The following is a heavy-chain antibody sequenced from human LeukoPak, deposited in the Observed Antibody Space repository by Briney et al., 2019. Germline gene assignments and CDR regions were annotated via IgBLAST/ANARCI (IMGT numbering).Heavy chain of an antibody. Sequence: SETLSLTCTVSGGSISSSSYYWGWIRQPPGKGLEWIGNIYYTGSTYYNPSLKSRVTISVDTSKNQFSLKLSSVTAADTAVYYCARVPVNIWENWFDPWGQGTLVTVSS. CDR1: GGSISSSSYY. D-gene: IGHD1-26*01. CDR2: IYYTGST. J-gene: IGHJ5*02. CDR3: ARVPVNIWENWFDP. V-gene: IGHV4-39*07.